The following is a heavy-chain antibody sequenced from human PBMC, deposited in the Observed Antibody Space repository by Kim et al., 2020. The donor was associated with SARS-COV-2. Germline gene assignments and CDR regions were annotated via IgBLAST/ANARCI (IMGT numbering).Heavy chain of an antibody. CDR3: ARTHLTVTTWSPDY. V-gene: IGHV3-9*01. D-gene: IGHD4-17*01. J-gene: IGHJ4*02. Sequence: DSVEGRFTISRDKAKNSLYLQMNSLRAEDTALYCCARTHLTVTTWSPDYWGQGTLVTVSS.